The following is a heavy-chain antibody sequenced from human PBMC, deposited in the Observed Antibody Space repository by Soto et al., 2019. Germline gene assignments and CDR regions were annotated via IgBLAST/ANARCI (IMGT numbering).Heavy chain of an antibody. V-gene: IGHV4-30-4*02. CDR1: GDSVRSVGFH. D-gene: IGHD3-3*01. Sequence: SDPLSLNSTVSGDSVRSVGFHWAWLLPTLGKGLEWIGYIYNGGSTYYRPSLESRMHMSLDATRNHYSLRLTSVTAADTAVYFCARAPVGLDTISYFDYWGQGKLVTVSS. CDR3: ARAPVGLDTISYFDY. J-gene: IGHJ4*02. CDR2: IYNGGST.